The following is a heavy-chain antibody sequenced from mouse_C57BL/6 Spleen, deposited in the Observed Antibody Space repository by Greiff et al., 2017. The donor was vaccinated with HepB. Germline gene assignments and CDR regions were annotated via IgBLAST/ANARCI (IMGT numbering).Heavy chain of an antibody. J-gene: IGHJ2*01. CDR3: ARSGLGRSYFDY. Sequence: VQLQESGPELVKPGASVKISCKASGYSFSSSWMNWVKQRPGKGLEWIGRIYPGDGDTNYNGKFKGKATLTADKSSSTAYMQLSSLTSEDSAVYFCARSGLGRSYFDYWGQGTTLTVSS. CDR2: IYPGDGDT. D-gene: IGHD1-1*01. V-gene: IGHV1-82*01. CDR1: GYSFSSSW.